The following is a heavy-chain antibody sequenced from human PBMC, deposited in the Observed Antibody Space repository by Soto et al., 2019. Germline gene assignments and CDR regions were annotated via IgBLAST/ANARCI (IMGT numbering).Heavy chain of an antibody. CDR2: ISGYNGNT. CDR3: AREGPPPSYYYAMDV. J-gene: IGHJ6*02. V-gene: IGHV1-18*01. Sequence: QVQLVQSRGEVKKPGASVKVSCKTSGYSFTTYGISWVRQAPGQGLEWMGWISGYNGNTNYAQKPKGRLTITTDTSPTTAYMERRSLTSDHTAVYYCAREGPPPSYYYAMDVWAQCSTVTVSS. CDR1: GYSFTTYG.